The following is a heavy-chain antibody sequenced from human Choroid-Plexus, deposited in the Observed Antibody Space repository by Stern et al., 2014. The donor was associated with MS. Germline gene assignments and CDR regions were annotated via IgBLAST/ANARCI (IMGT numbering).Heavy chain of an antibody. Sequence: VQLVESGVGVVQPGRPLRLSCVASGFTFGSCAMHWVRQAPGQGLEWVAGVSYDGSNKYYADSVKGRFTISRDNSQNTLYMQMSSLRPEDTAVYYCAKDRQYLTYFFDHWGQGSLVTVSS. V-gene: IGHV3-30*18. CDR1: GFTFGSCA. D-gene: IGHD2/OR15-2a*01. CDR2: VSYDGSNK. J-gene: IGHJ5*02. CDR3: AKDRQYLTYFFDH.